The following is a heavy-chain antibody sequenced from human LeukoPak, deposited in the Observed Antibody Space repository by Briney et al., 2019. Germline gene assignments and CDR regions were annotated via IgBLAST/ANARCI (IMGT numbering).Heavy chain of an antibody. D-gene: IGHD3-10*01. V-gene: IGHV3-21*01. J-gene: IGHJ3*02. CDR3: ARGRSITILRGVAISDGFDI. CDR2: IDTTTSYK. Sequence: KAGGSLRLSCAASGFTFSTHGMNWVRQAPGKGLEWVSFIDTTTSYKYYADSVKGRFTISRDNAKNSLYLQMNSLRADDTPFYYCARGRSITILRGVAISDGFDIWGQGTMVTVSS. CDR1: GFTFSTHG.